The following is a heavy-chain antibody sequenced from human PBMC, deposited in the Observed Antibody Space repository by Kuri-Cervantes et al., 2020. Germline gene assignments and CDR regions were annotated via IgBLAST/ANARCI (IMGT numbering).Heavy chain of an antibody. V-gene: IGHV3-21*01. D-gene: IGHD3-16*01. CDR1: GFSFSSYA. CDR3: ARDNGGWGGENYFDY. Sequence: GESLKISCVGSGFSFSSYAMNWVRQAPGKGLEWVSSISSSSSYIYYAVSVKGRFTISRDNAKNSLYLQMNRLRAEDTAVYYCARDNGGWGGENYFDYWGQGTLVTVSS. J-gene: IGHJ4*02. CDR2: ISSSSSYI.